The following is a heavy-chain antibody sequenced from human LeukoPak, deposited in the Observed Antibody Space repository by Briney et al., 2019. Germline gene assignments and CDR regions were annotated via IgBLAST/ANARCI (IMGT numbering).Heavy chain of an antibody. V-gene: IGHV3-53*01. D-gene: IGHD5-18*01. J-gene: IGHJ4*02. CDR2: IYSGGST. Sequence: GGSLRLSCAASGFTVSSNYMSWVRQAPGKGLEWVSVIYSGGSTYYADSVKGRFTISRDNSKNTLYLQMNSLRAEDTAVYYCARARYSYGYRGSPYYFDYWAREPWSPSPQ. CDR1: GFTVSSNY. CDR3: ARARYSYGYRGSPYYFDY.